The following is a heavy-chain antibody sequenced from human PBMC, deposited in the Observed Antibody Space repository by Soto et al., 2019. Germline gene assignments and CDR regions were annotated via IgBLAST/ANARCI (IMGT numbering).Heavy chain of an antibody. D-gene: IGHD2-21*01. CDR1: GGSISSGDYY. V-gene: IGHV4-30-4*01. Sequence: SETLSLTCTVSGGSISSGDYYWSCIRQPPGKGLEWIGYIYYSGSTYYNPSLKSRVTISVDTSKNQFSLKLSSVTAADTAVYYCARDSGWAIRYYYGMDVWGQGTTVTVSS. CDR2: IYYSGST. CDR3: ARDSGWAIRYYYGMDV. J-gene: IGHJ6*02.